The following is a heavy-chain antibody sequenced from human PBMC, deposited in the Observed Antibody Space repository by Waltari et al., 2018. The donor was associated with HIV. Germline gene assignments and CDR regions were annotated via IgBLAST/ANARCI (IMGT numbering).Heavy chain of an antibody. CDR3: ARDGCGGGNCNPDY. Sequence: QVQLVQSGSELKKPGASVKVSCKDSGYTFPRFAMDWVRQAPGQGLEWMGWINTNTGNPTYAQGFTGRFVFSLDTSVSTAYLQISSLKAEDTAVYYCARDGCGGGNCNPDYWGQGTLVTVSS. CDR2: INTNTGNP. CDR1: GYTFPRFA. J-gene: IGHJ4*02. D-gene: IGHD2-15*01. V-gene: IGHV7-4-1*02.